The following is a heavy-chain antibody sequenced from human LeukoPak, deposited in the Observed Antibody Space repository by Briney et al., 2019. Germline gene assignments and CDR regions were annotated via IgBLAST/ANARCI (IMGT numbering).Heavy chain of an antibody. Sequence: ASVKVSCTASGYLFNTYGMNWVRQAPGQGLEWMGWISTYNGNTNYAQKLQGRVTMTTEISTSTAYMELRSLRSDDTAVYYCARDQLSRGVWFDPWGQGTLVTVSS. J-gene: IGHJ5*02. CDR2: ISTYNGNT. CDR3: ARDQLSRGVWFDP. V-gene: IGHV1-18*01. D-gene: IGHD1-1*01. CDR1: GYLFNTYG.